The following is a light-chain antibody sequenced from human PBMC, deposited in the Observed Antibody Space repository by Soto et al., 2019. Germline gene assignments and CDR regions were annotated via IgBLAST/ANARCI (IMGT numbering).Light chain of an antibody. CDR2: WAS. CDR3: QEYYDTLWT. V-gene: IGKV4-1*01. CDR1: QSVLFRSHNKNY. J-gene: IGKJ1*01. Sequence: DVVMTQSPDSLAVSLGERATINCRSSQSVLFRSHNKNYVAWYQQKAVQPPKLLISWASSRESGVPDRCSGSGSCTDFTLTISSLQAEDVAVYYCQEYYDTLWTFGQGTEVEIK.